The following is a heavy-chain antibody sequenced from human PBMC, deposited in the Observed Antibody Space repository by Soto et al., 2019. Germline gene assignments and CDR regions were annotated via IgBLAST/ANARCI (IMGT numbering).Heavy chain of an antibody. CDR3: ARMETFGSLNWFDP. CDR2: MNPGSGDT. V-gene: IGHV1-8*01. CDR1: GYSFTNNC. Sequence: ASVKVSCEASGYSFTNNCVSWVRQATGQGLEWMGWMNPGSGDTGYAQKFQGRVTMTRDISIATAYMELSSLRSDDTAIYYCARMETFGSLNWFDPWGQGTLVTVSS. D-gene: IGHD3-16*01. J-gene: IGHJ5*02.